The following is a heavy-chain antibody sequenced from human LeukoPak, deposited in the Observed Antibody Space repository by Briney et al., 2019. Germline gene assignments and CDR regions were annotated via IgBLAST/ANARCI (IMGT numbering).Heavy chain of an antibody. V-gene: IGHV3-23*01. D-gene: IGHD3-10*01. CDR2: ISGNSGST. CDR3: AKAYGSGSYYDYYYYMDV. J-gene: IGHJ6*03. Sequence: PGGSLRLSCAASGFTFSSYAMRWVRQAPGKGLEWVSAISGNSGSTYYADSVKGRFTISRDNSKSTLYLQMNSLRAEDTALYYCAKAYGSGSYYDYYYYMDVWGKGTTVTVSS. CDR1: GFTFSSYA.